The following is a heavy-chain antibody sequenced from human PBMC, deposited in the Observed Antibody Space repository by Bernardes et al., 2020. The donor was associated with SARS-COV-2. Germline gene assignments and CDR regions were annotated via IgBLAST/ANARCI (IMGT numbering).Heavy chain of an antibody. Sequence: GGSLRLSCAASGFTFSDHYLDWVRQAPGKGLEWVGRIRGKGDSYTTEYAASVKGRFTISRDNAKDSLSLQMNSLRAEDTAVYYCRGVYYFYGMEVWGPGTTVTVS. CDR3: RGVYYFYGMEV. V-gene: IGHV3-72*01. J-gene: IGHJ6*02. CDR1: GFTFSDHY. CDR2: IRGKGDSYTT.